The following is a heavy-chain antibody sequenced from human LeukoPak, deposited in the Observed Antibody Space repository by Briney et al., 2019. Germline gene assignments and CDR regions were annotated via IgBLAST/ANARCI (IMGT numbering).Heavy chain of an antibody. CDR3: ARWWGFDP. V-gene: IGHV4-61*05. D-gene: IGHD2-15*01. Sequence: SETLSLTCTVSGSSISSNYYWDWIRQPPGKGLEWIGYIYYSGSTNYNPSLKSRVTISVDTAKNQFSLKLSSVTAADTAVYYCARWWGFDPWGQGTLVTVSS. CDR2: IYYSGST. CDR1: GSSISSNYY. J-gene: IGHJ5*02.